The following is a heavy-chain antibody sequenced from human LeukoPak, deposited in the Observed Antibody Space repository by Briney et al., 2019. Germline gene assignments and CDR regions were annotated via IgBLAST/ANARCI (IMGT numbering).Heavy chain of an antibody. CDR1: GGTFSSYA. Sequence: ASVKVSCKASGGTFSSYAISWVRQAPGQGLEWMGRIIPILGIANYAQKFQGRVTITADKSTSTAYMELSSLRSEDTAVYYCARDFFGDGYNFVAFDIWGQGTMVTVSS. J-gene: IGHJ3*02. CDR2: IIPILGIA. D-gene: IGHD5-24*01. V-gene: IGHV1-69*04. CDR3: ARDFFGDGYNFVAFDI.